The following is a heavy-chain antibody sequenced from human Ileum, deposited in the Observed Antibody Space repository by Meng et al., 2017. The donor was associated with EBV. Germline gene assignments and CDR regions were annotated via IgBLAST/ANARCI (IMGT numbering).Heavy chain of an antibody. CDR3: ASSDYYRSDY. D-gene: IGHD3-22*01. V-gene: IGHV4-4*02. Sequence: QGQLQGAGPGLVRASVTLSLPCSVSCGSISKSDWWCWVRQPPGKVLEWSGETSRSGTTNNSPSLKSRVTISLAKSKKQLSLKLNSVIAADTVVYYCASSDYYRSDYWGQGTLVTVSS. CDR1: CGSISKSDW. J-gene: IGHJ4*02. CDR2: TSRSGTT.